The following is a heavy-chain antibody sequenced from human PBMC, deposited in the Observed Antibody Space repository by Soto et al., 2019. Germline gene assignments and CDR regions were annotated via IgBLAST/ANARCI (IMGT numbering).Heavy chain of an antibody. Sequence: GGSLRLSCAASGFTFSSYGMHWVRQAPGKGLEWVAVISYDGSNKYYADSVKGRFTISRDNSKNTLYLQMNSLRAEDTAVYYCAKDRRDYAILTGYYKKGPFDYWGQGTLVTVSS. J-gene: IGHJ4*02. CDR2: ISYDGSNK. CDR3: AKDRRDYAILTGYYKKGPFDY. V-gene: IGHV3-30*18. CDR1: GFTFSSYG. D-gene: IGHD3-9*01.